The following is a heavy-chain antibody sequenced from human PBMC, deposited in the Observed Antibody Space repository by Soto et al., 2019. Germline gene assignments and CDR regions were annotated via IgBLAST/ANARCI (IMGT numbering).Heavy chain of an antibody. CDR3: ARAGKGTYYYDNSGDFDY. CDR1: GGTFSSYA. D-gene: IGHD3-22*01. J-gene: IGHJ4*02. V-gene: IGHV1-69*01. CDR2: IIPIFGTA. Sequence: QVQLVQSGAEVTKPGSSVKVSCKASGGTFSSYAISWVRQAPGQGLEWMGGIIPIFGTANYAQKFQGRVTITADEATSTAYMELSSLRSEDTAVYYCARAGKGTYYYDNSGDFDYWGQGTLVTVFS.